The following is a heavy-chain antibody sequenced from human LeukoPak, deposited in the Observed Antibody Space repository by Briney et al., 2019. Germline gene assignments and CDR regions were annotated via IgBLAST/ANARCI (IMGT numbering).Heavy chain of an antibody. Sequence: GGSLRLSCAASGFSVSSNHMSWVRQAPGKGLEWVSVIYSGGNTHYADSVKGRFTISRDNSKNTLYLQMNSLRAEDTAVYYCARGIAAAGIVGVFDYWGQGTLVTVSS. CDR1: GFSVSSNH. J-gene: IGHJ4*02. D-gene: IGHD6-13*01. CDR2: IYSGGNT. V-gene: IGHV3-66*01. CDR3: ARGIAAAGIVGVFDY.